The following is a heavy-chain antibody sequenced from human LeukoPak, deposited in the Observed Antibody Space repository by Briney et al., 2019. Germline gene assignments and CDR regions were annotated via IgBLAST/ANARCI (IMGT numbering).Heavy chain of an antibody. J-gene: IGHJ5*02. CDR3: ARDKEYSESYYSEWFDP. CDR2: ISSSGSTI. Sequence: GGSLRLSCAASGFTFSDYYMSWIRQAPGKGLEWVSYISSSGSTIYYADSVKGRFTISRDNAKNSLYLQMNSLRAEDTAVYYCARDKEYSESYYSEWFDPWGQGTLVTVSS. CDR1: GFTFSDYY. V-gene: IGHV3-11*01. D-gene: IGHD1-26*01.